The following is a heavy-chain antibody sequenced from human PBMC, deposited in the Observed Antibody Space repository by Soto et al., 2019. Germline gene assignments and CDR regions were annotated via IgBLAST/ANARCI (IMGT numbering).Heavy chain of an antibody. CDR1: GGTFSSYA. CDR3: ARDLSSPDIVVVPAARFPDY. Sequence: ASVKVSCMASGGTFSSYAISWVRQAPGQGLEWMGWIHPNSGGTNYAQKLQGRVTMTRDTSISTAYMELSRLRSDDTAVYYCARDLSSPDIVVVPAARFPDYWGQGTLVTVSS. CDR2: IHPNSGGT. D-gene: IGHD2-2*01. V-gene: IGHV1-2*02. J-gene: IGHJ4*02.